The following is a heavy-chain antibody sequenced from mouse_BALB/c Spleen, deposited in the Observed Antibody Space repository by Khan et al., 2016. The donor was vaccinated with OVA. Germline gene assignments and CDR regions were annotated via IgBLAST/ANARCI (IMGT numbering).Heavy chain of an antibody. CDR1: GYTFTDYA. CDR2: ISSYYGDA. D-gene: IGHD1-3*01. J-gene: IGHJ3*01. Sequence: QVQLQQSGAELVRPGVSVKISCKGSGYTFTDYAMHWVKQSHAKSLEWIGVISSYYGDATYNQKFKGKATMTADKSSSTAYMELTRLTSEDSAIYYCARGSGNARFAYWGQGTLVTVSA. CDR3: ARGSGNARFAY. V-gene: IGHV1S137*01.